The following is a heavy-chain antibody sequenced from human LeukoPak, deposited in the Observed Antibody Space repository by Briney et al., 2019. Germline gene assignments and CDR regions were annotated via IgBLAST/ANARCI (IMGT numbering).Heavy chain of an antibody. Sequence: SETLSLTCTVSGGSISSYYWSWIRQPPGKGLEWIGYIYTSGSTNYNPSLKSRVTISVDTSKNQFSLKLSSVTAADTAVYYCARLEFMTGEWFDPWGQGTLVTVSS. CDR2: IYTSGST. D-gene: IGHD3-10*01. CDR3: ARLEFMTGEWFDP. CDR1: GGSISSYY. V-gene: IGHV4-4*09. J-gene: IGHJ5*02.